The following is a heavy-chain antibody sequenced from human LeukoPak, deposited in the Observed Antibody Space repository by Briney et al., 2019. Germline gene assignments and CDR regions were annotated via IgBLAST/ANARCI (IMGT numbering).Heavy chain of an antibody. CDR3: ARSLGGSGYDTFDY. CDR1: GGSISSYY. Sequence: PSETLSLTCTVSGGSISSYYWSWIRQPPGKGLEWIGYIYYSGSTNYNPSLKSRVTISVDTSKNQFSLKLSSVTAADTAVYYCARSLGGSGYDTFDYWGQGTLITVS. D-gene: IGHD3-22*01. V-gene: IGHV4-59*01. CDR2: IYYSGST. J-gene: IGHJ4*02.